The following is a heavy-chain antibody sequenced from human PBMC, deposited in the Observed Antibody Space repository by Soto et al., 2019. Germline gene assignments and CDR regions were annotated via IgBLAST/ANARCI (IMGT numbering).Heavy chain of an antibody. CDR2: IYPSGMP. Sequence: PSETLSLTCTVSGGPISNAAYSWSWIRQQPGKGLEWIGYIYPSGMPFYNPSLRSRVTISIDRSNDQFSLNLKSVTAADTAVYYCARERGGYGLFDSWGQGTLVTVSS. V-gene: IGHV4-30-2*01. CDR1: GGPISNAAYS. D-gene: IGHD5-18*01. J-gene: IGHJ4*02. CDR3: ARERGGYGLFDS.